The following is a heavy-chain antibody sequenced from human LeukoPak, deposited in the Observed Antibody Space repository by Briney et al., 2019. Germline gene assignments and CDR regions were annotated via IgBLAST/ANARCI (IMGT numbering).Heavy chain of an antibody. CDR1: GYTFTSYY. Sequence: GASVKVSCKASGYTFTSYYMHWVRQAPGQGLEWMGWISAYNGNTNYAQKLQGRVTMTTDTSTSTAYMELRSLRSDDTAVYYCARYDSSGPMDVWGKGTTVTVSS. J-gene: IGHJ6*04. CDR2: ISAYNGNT. D-gene: IGHD3-22*01. CDR3: ARYDSSGPMDV. V-gene: IGHV1-18*04.